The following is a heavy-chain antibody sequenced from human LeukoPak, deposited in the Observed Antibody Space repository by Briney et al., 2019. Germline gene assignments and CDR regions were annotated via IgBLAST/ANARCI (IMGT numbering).Heavy chain of an antibody. CDR2: IKNKASNYIT. V-gene: IGHV3-72*01. CDR1: GFTFSDYY. J-gene: IGHJ4*02. D-gene: IGHD3-16*01. Sequence: SGGSLRLSCAASGFTFSDYYMDWVRQAPGKGLEWVGRIKNKASNYITQYAPSVKGRFTISRDDSKNSLYLQMNNLKTEDTAVYYCACFTNVFDHWGQGTLVPVSS. CDR3: ACFTNVFDH.